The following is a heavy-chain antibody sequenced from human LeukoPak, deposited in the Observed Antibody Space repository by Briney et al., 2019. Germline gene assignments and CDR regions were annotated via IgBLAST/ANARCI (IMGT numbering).Heavy chain of an antibody. CDR1: GGSLSSNSSY. V-gene: IGHV4-61*02. D-gene: IGHD6-19*01. Sequence: SETLSLTCTVSGGSLSSNSSYWTWIRQPAGKGLEWIGRIYASGSTNYNPSLKSRVTISLDTSKNQFSLNLSSVTAADTAMYYCARVLAVPGTPFDYWGQGALVTVSS. CDR2: IYASGST. J-gene: IGHJ4*02. CDR3: ARVLAVPGTPFDY.